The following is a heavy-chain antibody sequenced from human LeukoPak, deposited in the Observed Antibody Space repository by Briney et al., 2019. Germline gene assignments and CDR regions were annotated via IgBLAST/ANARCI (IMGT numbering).Heavy chain of an antibody. CDR3: ARHRDYAFTNYYGMDV. D-gene: IGHD2-2*01. V-gene: IGHV4-34*01. Sequence: SETLSLTCAVYGGSFSGYYWSWIRQPPGKGLEWIGEINHSGSTNYNPSLKSRVTISVDTSKNQFSLKLSPVTAADTAVYYCARHRDYAFTNYYGMDVWGQGTLVTVSS. J-gene: IGHJ6*02. CDR1: GGSFSGYY. CDR2: INHSGST.